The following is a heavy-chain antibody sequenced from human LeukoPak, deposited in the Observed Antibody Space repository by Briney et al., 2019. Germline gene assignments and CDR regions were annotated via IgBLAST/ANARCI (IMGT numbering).Heavy chain of an antibody. Sequence: VEALKISCKGSGYSFPNYWIAWVRQMPGRGLEWMGIIYPGDSDTRYSPSFQGQVTISGDRSISTAYLQWSSLKASDTAMYYCARGRYCTSTSCSHFDYWGQGTLVTVSS. CDR1: GYSFPNYW. D-gene: IGHD2-2*01. CDR3: ARGRYCTSTSCSHFDY. V-gene: IGHV5-51*01. CDR2: IYPGDSDT. J-gene: IGHJ4*02.